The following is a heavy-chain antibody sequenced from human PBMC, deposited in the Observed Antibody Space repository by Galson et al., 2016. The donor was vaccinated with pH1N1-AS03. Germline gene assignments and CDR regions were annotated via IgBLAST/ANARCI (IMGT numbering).Heavy chain of an antibody. CDR3: AKDRSSRNVLGAYDY. CDR2: ISSGNT. J-gene: IGHJ4*02. Sequence: WVRQAPGKGLEWVSDISSGNTYHADSVKGRFTISRDDSKNTLYLQMNSLRAEDTAVYYCAKDRSSRNVLGAYDYWGQGTLVTVSS. D-gene: IGHD3-10*02. V-gene: IGHV3-53*01.